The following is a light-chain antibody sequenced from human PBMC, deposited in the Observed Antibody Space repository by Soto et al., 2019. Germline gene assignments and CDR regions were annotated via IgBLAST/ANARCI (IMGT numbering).Light chain of an antibody. CDR3: QQYYSTTYT. CDR1: QSVLYSSNNKNY. V-gene: IGKV4-1*01. CDR2: WAS. Sequence: DIVMTQSPDSLAVSLGERATVNCKSSQSVLYSSNNKNYLAWYQQKPGQPPKLLIYWASTRESGVPDRFRGSGSGTDITLTISSLQAEDVAVYYCQQYYSTTYTFGQGTKLDIK. J-gene: IGKJ2*01.